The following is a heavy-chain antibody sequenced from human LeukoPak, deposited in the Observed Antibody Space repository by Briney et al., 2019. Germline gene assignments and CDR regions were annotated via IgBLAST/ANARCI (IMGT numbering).Heavy chain of an antibody. CDR2: IIPIFGTA. V-gene: IGHV1-69*13. J-gene: IGHJ6*03. Sequence: SVKVSCKASGGTFSSYAISWVRQAPGQGLEWMGGIIPIFGTAYYAQKFQGRVTITADESTSTAYMELSSLRSEDTAVYYCARDHSYYYYYYMDVWGKGTTVTVSS. CDR3: ARDHSYYYYYYMDV. CDR1: GGTFSSYA.